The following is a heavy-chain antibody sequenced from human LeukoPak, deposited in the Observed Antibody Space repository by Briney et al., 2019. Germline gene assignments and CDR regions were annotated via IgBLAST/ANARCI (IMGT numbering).Heavy chain of an antibody. CDR2: IIPILGIA. CDR3: ARSGNSGSSVGTHDY. V-gene: IGHV1-69*04. J-gene: IGHJ4*02. D-gene: IGHD4-23*01. CDR1: GGTFSSYA. Sequence: GASVKISCKASGGTFSSYAISWVRQAPGQGLEWMGRIIPILGIANYAQKFQGRVTITADKSTSTAYMELSSLRSEDTAVYYCARSGNSGSSVGTHDYWGQGTLVTVSS.